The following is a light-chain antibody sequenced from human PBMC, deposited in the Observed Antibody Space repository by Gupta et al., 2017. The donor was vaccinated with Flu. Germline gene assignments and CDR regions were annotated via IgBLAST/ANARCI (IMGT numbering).Light chain of an antibody. V-gene: IGLV3-25*02. CDR1: ELPKQY. CDR3: QTVDRKGRGQRV. Sequence: SFVLTQPPSVSVSPGQTATITCTGDELPKQYTYWYRQMPHQAPVLVIYKDSERPSGSPHRFSGSSSGTTATFTISGVQAEEEADYYCQTVDRKGRGQRVFGGGTKLTV. CDR2: KDS. J-gene: IGLJ3*02.